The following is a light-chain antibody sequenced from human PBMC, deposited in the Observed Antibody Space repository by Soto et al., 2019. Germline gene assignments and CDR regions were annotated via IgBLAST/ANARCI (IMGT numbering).Light chain of an antibody. CDR2: GAS. CDR1: QSVSSN. CDR3: QQYNNLWT. V-gene: IGKV3-15*01. Sequence: EIVMTQSPATLSVSPGERATLSCRASQSVSSNLAWYQQKPGQAPRLLIYGASTRATGIPARFSGSGSGTEFTLTIRGLQSEDFAVYYCQQYNNLWTFRQGTKVEI. J-gene: IGKJ1*01.